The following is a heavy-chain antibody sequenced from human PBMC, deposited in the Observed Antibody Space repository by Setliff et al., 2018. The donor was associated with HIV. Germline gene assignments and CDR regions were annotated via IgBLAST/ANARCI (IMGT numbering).Heavy chain of an antibody. Sequence: LSLTCTVSGGSIRSYYWSWFRQPPGKGLEWIGYIYYSGTTNYNPSLQGRVTMSVDRSKNLFSLKLSSVTAADTAVYYCARGDGYRGNDAYYDSGMDVWGQGITVTVSS. D-gene: IGHD5-12*01. CDR2: IYYSGTT. V-gene: IGHV4-59*01. CDR3: ARGDGYRGNDAYYDSGMDV. J-gene: IGHJ6*02. CDR1: GGSIRSYY.